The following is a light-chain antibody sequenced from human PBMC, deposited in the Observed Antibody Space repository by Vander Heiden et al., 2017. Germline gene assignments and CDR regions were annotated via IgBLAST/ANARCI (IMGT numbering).Light chain of an antibody. CDR1: QSISSY. J-gene: IGKJ4*01. CDR2: AAS. Sequence: DIRMTQSPSSLSASVGDRVTITCRASQSISSYLNWYQQKPGKAPKLLIYAASSLQSGVPSRFSGSGSGIDFTLTISSLQPEDFATYYCQQSDSTPLTFGGGTKVEIK. V-gene: IGKV1-39*01. CDR3: QQSDSTPLT.